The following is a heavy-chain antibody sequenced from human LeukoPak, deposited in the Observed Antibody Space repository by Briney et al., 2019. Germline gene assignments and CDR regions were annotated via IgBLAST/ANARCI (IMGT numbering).Heavy chain of an antibody. CDR2: IFSSGST. CDR3: ARHYYDRSDSYSFDY. D-gene: IGHD3-22*01. CDR1: GGSISGYY. J-gene: IGHJ4*02. V-gene: IGHV4-59*08. Sequence: SETLSLTCTVSGGSISGYYWSWIRQPPGKGLEWIGYIFSSGSTNYNPSLKSRVTISEDTPVNQFSLKLSSVTAADTAVYYCARHYYDRSDSYSFDYWGQGTLVTVSS.